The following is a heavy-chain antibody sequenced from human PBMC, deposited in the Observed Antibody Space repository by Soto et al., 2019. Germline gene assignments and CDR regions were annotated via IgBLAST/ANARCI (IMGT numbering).Heavy chain of an antibody. V-gene: IGHV1-3*01. CDR3: ARVGRDCSNIGCPRWFDP. Sequence: GASVKVSCKASGYTFTSYATHWVRQAPGQRLEWMGWINAGNGNTKYSQKFQGRVTISVDTSKNQFSLKLSSVTAADTAVYYCARVGRDCSNIGCPRWFDPWGQGTLVTVSS. CDR2: INAGNGNT. CDR1: GYTFTSYA. J-gene: IGHJ5*02. D-gene: IGHD2-2*01.